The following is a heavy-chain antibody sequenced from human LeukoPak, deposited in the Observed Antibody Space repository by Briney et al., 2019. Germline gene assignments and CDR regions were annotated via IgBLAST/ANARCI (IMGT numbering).Heavy chain of an antibody. Sequence: PSETLSLTCTVSGGSISSYHWSWIRQPPGKGLEWIGHIYDTGSGNYNPSLKSRVTISVDSSKNQFSLRLRSVTAADTAVYYCARFTFRETIFGVVIGGPRALNIWGQGTMVTVSS. CDR1: GGSISSYH. V-gene: IGHV4-59*01. D-gene: IGHD3-3*01. J-gene: IGHJ3*02. CDR2: IYDTGSG. CDR3: ARFTFRETIFGVVIGGPRALNI.